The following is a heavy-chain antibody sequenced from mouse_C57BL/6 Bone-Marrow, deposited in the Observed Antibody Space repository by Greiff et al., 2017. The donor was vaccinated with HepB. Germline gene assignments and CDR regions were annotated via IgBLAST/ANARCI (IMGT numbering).Heavy chain of an antibody. J-gene: IGHJ2*01. V-gene: IGHV1-18*01. Sequence: VQLQQSGPELVKPGASVKIPCKASGYTFTDYNMDWVKQSHGKSLEWIGDINPNNGGTIYNQKFKGKATLTVDKSSSTAYMELRSLTSEDTAVYYCARRSLIYYYGSSPFDDWGQGTTLTVSS. CDR1: GYTFTDYN. CDR3: ARRSLIYYYGSSPFDD. D-gene: IGHD1-1*01. CDR2: INPNNGGT.